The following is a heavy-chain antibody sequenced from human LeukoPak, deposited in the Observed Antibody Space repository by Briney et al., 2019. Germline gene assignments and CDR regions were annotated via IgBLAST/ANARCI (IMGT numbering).Heavy chain of an antibody. D-gene: IGHD6-19*01. CDR2: INPSGGST. CDR1: GYSFTTYY. CDR3: ARTISGWLDY. J-gene: IGHJ4*02. V-gene: IGHV1-46*01. Sequence: ASVKVSCKASGYSFTTYYMHWVRQAPGQGPEWMGIINPSGGSTSYTQNFQGRVTMTSDMSTSTVYMELSSLRSEDTAVYYCARTISGWLDYWGQGTLITVSA.